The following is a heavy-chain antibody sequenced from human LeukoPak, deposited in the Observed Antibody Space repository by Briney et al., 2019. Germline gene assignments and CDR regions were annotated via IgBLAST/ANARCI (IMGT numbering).Heavy chain of an antibody. D-gene: IGHD1-26*01. CDR1: GFTFSNFN. V-gene: IGHV3-21*01. J-gene: IGHJ4*02. Sequence: PGGSLRLSCAASGFTFSNFNINWVRQAPGKGLEWVSSISCSSSYIYYADSVKGRFTISRDNAKNSLYLQMNSLRADDTAVYYCARDPGFGGSTSRWLDYWGQGTLVTVSS. CDR2: ISCSSSYI. CDR3: ARDPGFGGSTSRWLDY.